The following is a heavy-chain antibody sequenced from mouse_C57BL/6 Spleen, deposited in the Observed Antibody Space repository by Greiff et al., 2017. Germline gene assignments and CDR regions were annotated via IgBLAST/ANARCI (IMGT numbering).Heavy chain of an antibody. D-gene: IGHD1-1*01. Sequence: QVQLQQSGAELVKPGASVKLSCKASGYTFTEYTIHWVKQRSGQGLEWIGWFYPGSGSIKYNEKFKDKATLTADKSSSTVYMELSRLTSEDSAVYVCARHEGSYGSREGAWFAYWGQGTLVTVSA. V-gene: IGHV1-62-2*01. CDR2: FYPGSGSI. J-gene: IGHJ3*01. CDR1: GYTFTEYT. CDR3: ARHEGSYGSREGAWFAY.